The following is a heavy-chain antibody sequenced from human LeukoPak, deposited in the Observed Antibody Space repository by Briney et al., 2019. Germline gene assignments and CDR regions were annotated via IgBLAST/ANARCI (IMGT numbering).Heavy chain of an antibody. CDR1: GGSISSYY. V-gene: IGHV4-4*07. J-gene: IGHJ6*03. Sequence: SETLSLTCTVSGGSISSYYWSWIRQPAGKGLEWIGRIYGSGSTKYNPSLKSRVTMSVDTSKNQFSLELSSVTAADTAVYCCARQFRDIVVVPASHGGYYYYYMDVWGKGTTVTVSS. CDR2: IYGSGST. D-gene: IGHD2-2*01. CDR3: ARQFRDIVVVPASHGGYYYYYMDV.